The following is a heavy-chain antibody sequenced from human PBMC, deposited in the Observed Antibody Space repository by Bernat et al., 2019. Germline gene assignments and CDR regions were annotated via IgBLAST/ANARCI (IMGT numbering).Heavy chain of an antibody. CDR3: AKVVTRDGYNYYYGVDV. J-gene: IGHJ6*02. CDR2: ISGSGARR. V-gene: IGHV3-23*01. D-gene: IGHD5-24*01. Sequence: EVQLLESGGGLVQPGGSLRLSCAASGFTFDSYAMNWVRQAPWKGLEWVSAISGSGARRNYANTVKGRFSISRDKSKNTLNLQVNSLRGEETTVYYCAKVVTRDGYNYYYGVDVWGQGTTVTVSS. CDR1: GFTFDSYA.